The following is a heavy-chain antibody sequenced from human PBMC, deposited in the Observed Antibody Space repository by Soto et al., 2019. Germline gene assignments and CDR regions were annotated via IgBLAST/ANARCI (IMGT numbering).Heavy chain of an antibody. V-gene: IGHV3-48*03. CDR2: ISSSGSTI. CDR1: GFTFSSYE. CDR3: ARATGVVVLFDY. J-gene: IGHJ4*02. D-gene: IGHD3-22*01. Sequence: GGSLRLSCAASGFTFSSYEMNWVRQAPGKGLEWVSYISSSGSTIYYADSVKGRFTISRDNAKNSLYLQMNSLRAEDTAVYCCARATGVVVLFDYWGQGTLVTVSS.